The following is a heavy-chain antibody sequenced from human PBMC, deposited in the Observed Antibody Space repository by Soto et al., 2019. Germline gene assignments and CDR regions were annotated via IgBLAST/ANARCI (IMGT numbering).Heavy chain of an antibody. J-gene: IGHJ3*02. V-gene: IGHV3-21*01. CDR3: ATSTWYAFDI. D-gene: IGHD6-13*01. Sequence: GGSLRLSCAASGFTFSNSIINWVRQAPGQGLEWASSISGSSDFLYYADSVKGRFTISRDTATNSLYLQMNSLRAEDTAVYYCATSTWYAFDIWGQGTMVTVSS. CDR2: ISGSSDFL. CDR1: GFTFSNSI.